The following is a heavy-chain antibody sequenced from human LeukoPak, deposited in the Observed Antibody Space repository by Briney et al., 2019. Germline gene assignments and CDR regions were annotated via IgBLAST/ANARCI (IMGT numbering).Heavy chain of an antibody. CDR2: IYSGDST. V-gene: IGHV3-66*01. J-gene: IGHJ3*02. D-gene: IGHD1-14*01. Sequence: TGGSLRLSCAASGLSVSTNSMSWVRQAPGKGLEWVSGIYSGDSTYYGDSVKGRFTISTDKSKNTVYLQMNSLRAEDTAVYYCATDHRNLDAFDIWGQGTMVTVSS. CDR1: GLSVSTNS. CDR3: ATDHRNLDAFDI.